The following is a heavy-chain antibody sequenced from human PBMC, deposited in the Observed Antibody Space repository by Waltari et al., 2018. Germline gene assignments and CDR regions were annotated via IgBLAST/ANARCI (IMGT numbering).Heavy chain of an antibody. J-gene: IGHJ5*02. Sequence: QVQLQQWGAGLLKPSETLSLTCAVYGGSFSGYTWGCIRQPPGKGLEWIGEINHSGSTNYNPSLKSRVTISVDTSKNQFSLKLSSVTAADTAVYYCAREVDYIWGSYRKGGWFDPWGQGTLVTVSS. CDR2: INHSGST. CDR1: GGSFSGYT. V-gene: IGHV4-34*01. D-gene: IGHD3-16*02. CDR3: AREVDYIWGSYRKGGWFDP.